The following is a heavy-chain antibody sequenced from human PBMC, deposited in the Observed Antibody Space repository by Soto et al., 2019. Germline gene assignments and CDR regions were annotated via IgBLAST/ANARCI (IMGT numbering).Heavy chain of an antibody. Sequence: EVQLLQSGGGLVQPGGSLRLSCAASGFTFNNYAMNWVRQAPGKGLEWVSGLSGSGTSTEYADPVKGRFTISRDNSKRTLYLQMNSPRAEDRAIYFCARSFDFWGQGTLVTVSS. V-gene: IGHV3-23*01. CDR3: ARSFDF. CDR2: LSGSGTST. CDR1: GFTFNNYA. J-gene: IGHJ4*02.